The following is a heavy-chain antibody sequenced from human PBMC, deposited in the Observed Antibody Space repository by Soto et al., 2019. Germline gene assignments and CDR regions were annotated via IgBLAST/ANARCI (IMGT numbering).Heavy chain of an antibody. CDR1: GYSISSSNW. CDR3: ARDKDIGRYFDY. V-gene: IGHV4-28*03. J-gene: IGHJ4*02. CDR2: IYYSGTT. Sequence: SSETLSLTCAVSGYSISSSNWWGWIRQPPGKGLEWIGYIYYSGTTYYNPSLKSRVTMSVDTSKNQFSLKLTSVTAVDTAVYYCARDKDIGRYFDYWGQGTLVTVSS. D-gene: IGHD5-12*01.